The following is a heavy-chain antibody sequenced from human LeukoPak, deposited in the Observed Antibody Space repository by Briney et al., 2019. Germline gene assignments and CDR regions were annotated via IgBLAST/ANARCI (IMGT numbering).Heavy chain of an antibody. D-gene: IGHD6-13*01. Sequence: GASVKVSCKASGGTFSSYAISWVRQAPGQGLEWMGGIIPIFGTANYAQKFQGRVTITADESTSTAYMELSSLRSEDTAVYYCARVIAAAGYYFDYWGQGTLVTVSS. CDR1: GGTFSSYA. V-gene: IGHV1-69*13. J-gene: IGHJ4*02. CDR2: IIPIFGTA. CDR3: ARVIAAAGYYFDY.